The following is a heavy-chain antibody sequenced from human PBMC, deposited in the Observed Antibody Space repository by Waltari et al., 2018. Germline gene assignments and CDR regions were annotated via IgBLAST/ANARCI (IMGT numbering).Heavy chain of an antibody. V-gene: IGHV3-74*03. CDR2: ISTDASDT. D-gene: IGHD1-1*01. Sequence: EEQLVESGGGLVQPGDSLRLSCAASGFTFRSFWLKWVRQAPGKGPLWVSRISTDASDTTYADAVKGRFTISRDNARNTLYLQMNRLRAEDTAVYFCARVARRTYRSPVPGRHYYYGMDVWGQGTTVTVSS. CDR3: ARVARRTYRSPVPGRHYYYGMDV. J-gene: IGHJ6*02. CDR1: GFTFRSFW.